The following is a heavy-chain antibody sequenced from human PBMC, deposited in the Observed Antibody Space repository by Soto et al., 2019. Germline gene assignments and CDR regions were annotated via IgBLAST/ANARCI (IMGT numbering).Heavy chain of an antibody. Sequence: GGSLRLSCAASGFTFSNYPMNWVRQAPGKGLEWVSAISGSGDNTYYADSVKGRFSISRDNSKNTLYLQMNSLRAEDAAVYYCAKDLVPLDCSSTSCYLDDAFDIWGQGTMVTVSS. CDR2: ISGSGDNT. D-gene: IGHD2-2*01. J-gene: IGHJ3*02. CDR3: AKDLVPLDCSSTSCYLDDAFDI. CDR1: GFTFSNYP. V-gene: IGHV3-23*01.